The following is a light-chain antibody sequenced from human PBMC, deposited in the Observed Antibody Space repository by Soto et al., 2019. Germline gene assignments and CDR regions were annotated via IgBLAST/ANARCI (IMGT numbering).Light chain of an antibody. V-gene: IGKV1-5*01. Sequence: DIHITQSPSTLFTSVGDRVTITCRASQSISDWLAWYQQKPGKAPKLLIHDASNLESGVPSRFSGSGFGTEFTFTIISLQPDDFATYYCQQYGTYSRAFGQGTKVDIK. J-gene: IGKJ2*01. CDR1: QSISDW. CDR2: DAS. CDR3: QQYGTYSRA.